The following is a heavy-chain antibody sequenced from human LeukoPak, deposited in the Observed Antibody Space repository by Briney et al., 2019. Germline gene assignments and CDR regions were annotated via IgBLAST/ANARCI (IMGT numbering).Heavy chain of an antibody. J-gene: IGHJ4*02. CDR1: GFTFDDYA. Sequence: SGGSLRLSCAASGFTFDDYAMPWVRQAPGKGLEWVSGISWNSGSIGYADSVKGRFTISRDNAKNSLYLQMNSLRAEDTALYYCAKDKYYDSSGTLDYWGQGTLVTVSS. CDR2: ISWNSGSI. V-gene: IGHV3-9*01. CDR3: AKDKYYDSSGTLDY. D-gene: IGHD3-22*01.